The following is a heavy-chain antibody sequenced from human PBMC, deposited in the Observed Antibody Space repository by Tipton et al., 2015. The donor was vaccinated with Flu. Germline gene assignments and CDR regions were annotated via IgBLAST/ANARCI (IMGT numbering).Heavy chain of an antibody. D-gene: IGHD3-22*01. Sequence: LSLTCATSGFSFSSYGMLWFRQAPGKGLEWVAFISYDGSTKHYADSVKGRFTISRDFSKNTVFLQMNSLRIDDTDVYYCARDRYHDGSGYPYFDYWGQGTLATVSS. CDR2: ISYDGSTK. CDR1: GFSFSSYG. J-gene: IGHJ4*02. V-gene: IGHV3-30*19. CDR3: ARDRYHDGSGYPYFDY.